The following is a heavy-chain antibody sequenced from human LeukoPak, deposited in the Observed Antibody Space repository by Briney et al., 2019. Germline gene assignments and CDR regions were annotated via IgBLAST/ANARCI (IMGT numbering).Heavy chain of an antibody. CDR2: IYYSGST. V-gene: IGHV4-59*01. J-gene: IGHJ6*02. D-gene: IGHD1-1*01. CDR1: GGSISSYY. CDR3: ARARPGRNDVYYYYGMDV. Sequence: PSETLSLTCTVSGGSISSYYWSWIRQPPGKGLEWIGYIYYSGSTNYNPSLKSRVTISVDTSKNQFSLKLSSVTAADTAVYYCARARPGRNDVYYYYGMDVWGQGTTVTVSS.